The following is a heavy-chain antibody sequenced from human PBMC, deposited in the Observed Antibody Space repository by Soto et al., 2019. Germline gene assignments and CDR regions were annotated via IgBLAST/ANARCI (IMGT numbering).Heavy chain of an antibody. J-gene: IGHJ6*02. V-gene: IGHV1-3*05. CDR3: ASPSLLAPEPSGMDV. CDR1: GYTFIRYA. D-gene: IGHD3-3*02. Sequence: QVQLVQSGAEEKKPGASVKVSCKASGYTFIRYAMNWVRQAPGQRLEWMGWINAGNGNTKYSQKFQGRVTITRDTSARTAYMELSSLRSEDTAVYYWASPSLLAPEPSGMDVWGQGTTVTVSS. CDR2: INAGNGNT.